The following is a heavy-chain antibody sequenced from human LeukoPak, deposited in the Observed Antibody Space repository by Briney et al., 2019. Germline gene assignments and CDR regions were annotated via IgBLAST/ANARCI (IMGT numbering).Heavy chain of an antibody. D-gene: IGHD1-7*01. CDR3: ARDNWNYGSSMDV. Sequence: SETLSLTCTVSGGSISSYYWSWIRQPPGKGLEWIGYIYYSGSTNYNPSLKSRVTISVDTSKNQFSLKLSSVTAADTAVYYCARDNWNYGSSMDVWGQGTTVTISS. J-gene: IGHJ6*02. V-gene: IGHV4-59*01. CDR1: GGSISSYY. CDR2: IYYSGST.